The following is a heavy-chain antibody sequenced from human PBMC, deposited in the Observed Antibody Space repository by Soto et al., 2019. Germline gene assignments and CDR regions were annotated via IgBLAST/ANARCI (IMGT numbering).Heavy chain of an antibody. J-gene: IGHJ4*02. Sequence: GSLRLSCAASGFTVSNSWMHWVRQAPGKGLVWVSRIDNRGTGTSYADSVKGRFTISRDNAKNTLFLQMNSLRPEDTAVYYCGTVFDLWGQGTLVTVSS. D-gene: IGHD4-17*01. V-gene: IGHV3-74*01. CDR3: GTVFDL. CDR2: IDNRGTGT. CDR1: GFTVSNSW.